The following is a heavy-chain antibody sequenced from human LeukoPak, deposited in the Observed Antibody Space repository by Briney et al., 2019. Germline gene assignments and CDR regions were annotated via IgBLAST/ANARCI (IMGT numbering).Heavy chain of an antibody. CDR2: MYDSRDT. V-gene: IGHV4-59*01. Sequence: SETLSLTCSVSGSSISSYYWSWIRQPPGKGLEWIGYMYDSRDTDYNPSLKSRVTISVDTSKNQVYLKLFFVTAADRAVYYCARGGKYSSLDAFDIWGQGTMVTVSS. D-gene: IGHD6-6*01. J-gene: IGHJ3*02. CDR1: GSSISSYY. CDR3: ARGGKYSSLDAFDI.